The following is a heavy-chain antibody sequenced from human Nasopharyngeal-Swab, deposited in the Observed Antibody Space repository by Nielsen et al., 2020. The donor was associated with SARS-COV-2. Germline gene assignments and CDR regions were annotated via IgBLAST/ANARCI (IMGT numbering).Heavy chain of an antibody. CDR2: IIPIFGTA. D-gene: IGHD2-2*01. V-gene: IGHV1-69*13. Sequence: SVKVSCKASGCTFSSYAISWVRHAPGQGLEWMGGIIPIFGTANYAQKFQGRVTITADESTSTAYMELSSLRSEDTAVYYCARGGGYCSSTSCPNWFDPWGQGTLVTVSS. J-gene: IGHJ5*02. CDR3: ARGGGYCSSTSCPNWFDP. CDR1: GCTFSSYA.